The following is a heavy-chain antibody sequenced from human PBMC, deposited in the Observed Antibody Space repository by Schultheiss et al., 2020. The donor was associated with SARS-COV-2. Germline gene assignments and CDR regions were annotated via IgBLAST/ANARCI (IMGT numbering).Heavy chain of an antibody. D-gene: IGHD4-17*01. J-gene: IGHJ4*02. V-gene: IGHV3-30*04. CDR3: AREGPDYGDYLSDY. CDR2: ISYDGSNK. CDR1: GFTFSGSA. Sequence: GGSLRLSCAASGFTFSGSAMHWVRQAPGKGLEWVAVISYDGSNKYYADSVKGRFTISRDNAKNSLYLQMNSLRAEDTAVYYCAREGPDYGDYLSDYWGQGTLVTVSS.